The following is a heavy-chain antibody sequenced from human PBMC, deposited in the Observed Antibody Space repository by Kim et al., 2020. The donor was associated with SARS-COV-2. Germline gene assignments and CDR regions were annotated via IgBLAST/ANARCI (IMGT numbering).Heavy chain of an antibody. V-gene: IGHV1-18*01. Sequence: TYFAPNFRGRVSMTRDTSNSTVYMELRGLTSDDTAIYYGAREARGGDGLDYWGQGTLVTVSS. CDR3: AREARGGDGLDY. CDR2: T. J-gene: IGHJ4*02. D-gene: IGHD3-10*01.